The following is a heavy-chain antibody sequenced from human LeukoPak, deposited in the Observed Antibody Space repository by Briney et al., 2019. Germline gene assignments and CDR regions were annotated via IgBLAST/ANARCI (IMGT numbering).Heavy chain of an antibody. V-gene: IGHV4-4*07. CDR3: ARGPYYYDSSGTPFDY. CDR2: IYTSGST. CDR1: GGSISSYY. J-gene: IGHJ4*02. Sequence: SETLSLTCTVSGGSISSYYWSWIRQPAGKGLEWIGRIYTSGSTNYNPPLKSRVTISVDKSKNQFSLKLSSVTAADTAVYYCARGPYYYDSSGTPFDYWGQGTLVTVSS. D-gene: IGHD3-22*01.